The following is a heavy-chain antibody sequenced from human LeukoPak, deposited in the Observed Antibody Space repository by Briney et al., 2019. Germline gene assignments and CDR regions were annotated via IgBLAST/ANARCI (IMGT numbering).Heavy chain of an antibody. D-gene: IGHD5-18*01. Sequence: PETLSLTCAVPGASVTSYYWNWVRQSPGKGLEWVGYMYHTGTSAYNPSLQSRITISLDTPNNKVSLTLSSVTAADTAVYYCATTRGYSTNDAFDIWGQGTRVTVSS. CDR3: ATTRGYSTNDAFDI. J-gene: IGHJ3*02. V-gene: IGHV4-59*02. CDR2: MYHTGTS. CDR1: GASVTSYY.